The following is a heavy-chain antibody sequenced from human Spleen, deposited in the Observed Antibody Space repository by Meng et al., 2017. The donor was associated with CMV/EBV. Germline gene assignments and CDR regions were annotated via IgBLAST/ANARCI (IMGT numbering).Heavy chain of an antibody. CDR2: MSHDGNSK. CDR3: ARDTAMVPEFG. CDR1: GVSFITDA. D-gene: IGHD5-18*01. J-gene: IGHJ4*02. Sequence: SCAASGVSFITDAMHWVRQAPGKGLEWVAVMSHDGNSKIYADSVKGRFTISRENSKNMLYLQMNSLRAADTGVYFCARDTAMVPEFGRGQGTLVTVSS. V-gene: IGHV3-30-3*01.